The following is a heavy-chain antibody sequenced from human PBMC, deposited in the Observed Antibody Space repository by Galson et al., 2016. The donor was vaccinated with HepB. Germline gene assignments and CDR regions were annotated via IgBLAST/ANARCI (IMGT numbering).Heavy chain of an antibody. CDR1: GFTFSSYW. J-gene: IGHJ3*01. Sequence: SLRLSCAASGFTFSSYWMYWVRQASGKGPVWVSRINGDGSTTNYADSMKGRFTISRDNAKNTLYLQMNSLGVEDTAMYYCAFGQSSVFGTFDVWGQGTMVTVSS. CDR2: INGDGSTT. V-gene: IGHV3-74*01. CDR3: AFGQSSVFGTFDV. D-gene: IGHD6-25*01.